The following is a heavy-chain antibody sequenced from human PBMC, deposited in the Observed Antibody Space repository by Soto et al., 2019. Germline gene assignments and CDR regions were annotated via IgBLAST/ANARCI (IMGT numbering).Heavy chain of an antibody. CDR1: GGSFSGYY. J-gene: IGHJ1*01. Sequence: SETLSLTCAVYGGSFSGYYWSWIRQPPGKGLEWIGKINHSGSTNYNPSLKSRVTISVDTSKNQFSLKLSSVTAADTAVYYCARGDYYDSSGYYYFQHWGQGTLVTVSS. D-gene: IGHD3-22*01. CDR2: INHSGST. V-gene: IGHV4-34*01. CDR3: ARGDYYDSSGYYYFQH.